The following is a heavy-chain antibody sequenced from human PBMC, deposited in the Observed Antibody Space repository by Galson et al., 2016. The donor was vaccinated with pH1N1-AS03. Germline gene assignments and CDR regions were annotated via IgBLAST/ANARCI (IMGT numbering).Heavy chain of an antibody. V-gene: IGHV4-38-2*01. CDR1: GYSISSGFH. Sequence: LSLTCAVSGYSISSGFHWAWVRQPPSKGLEWIGTISHSGNTYYNPSLKSRVTMSVDTSKNQFSLKLGSVTAADAAVYYCARFSGSYQFDYWGQGTLVTVSS. CDR2: ISHSGNT. CDR3: ARFSGSYQFDY. D-gene: IGHD1-26*01. J-gene: IGHJ4*02.